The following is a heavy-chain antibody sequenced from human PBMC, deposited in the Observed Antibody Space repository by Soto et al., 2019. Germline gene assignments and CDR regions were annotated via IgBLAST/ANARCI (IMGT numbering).Heavy chain of an antibody. CDR1: GFTFDDYA. D-gene: IGHD6-19*01. Sequence: PGGSLRLSCAASGFTFDDYAMHWVRQAPGKGLEWVSGISWNSGSIGYADSVKGRFTISRDNAKNSLYLQMNSLRAEDTALYYCAKDTLQWLALFAFDYWGQGTLVTVSS. CDR3: AKDTLQWLALFAFDY. J-gene: IGHJ4*02. CDR2: ISWNSGSI. V-gene: IGHV3-9*01.